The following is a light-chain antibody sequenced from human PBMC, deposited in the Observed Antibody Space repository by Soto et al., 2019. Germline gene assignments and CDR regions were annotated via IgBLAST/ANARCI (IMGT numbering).Light chain of an antibody. J-gene: IGKJ5*01. CDR2: DAS. CDR3: QQRSNWSIT. CDR1: QSVSSY. Sequence: EIVWTQSPATLSLSPGERATLSCRASQSVSSYLAWYQQKPGQAPRLLIYDASNRATGIPARFSGSGSGTDFTLTISSLENEDFAVYYCQQRSNWSITFGQGTRLEIK. V-gene: IGKV3-11*01.